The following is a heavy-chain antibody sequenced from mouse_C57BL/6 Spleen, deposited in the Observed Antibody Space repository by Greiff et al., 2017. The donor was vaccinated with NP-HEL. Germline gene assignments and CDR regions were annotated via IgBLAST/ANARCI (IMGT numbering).Heavy chain of an antibody. CDR2: INPNNGGT. Sequence: VQLQQSGPELVKPGASVKISCKASGYTFTDYYMNWVKQSHGKSLEWIGDINPNNGGTSYNQKFKGKATLTVDKSSSTAYMELRSLTSEDSAVYYCAREYYGREGAWFAYWGQGTLVTVSA. CDR1: GYTFTDYY. CDR3: AREYYGREGAWFAY. D-gene: IGHD1-1*01. V-gene: IGHV1-26*01. J-gene: IGHJ3*01.